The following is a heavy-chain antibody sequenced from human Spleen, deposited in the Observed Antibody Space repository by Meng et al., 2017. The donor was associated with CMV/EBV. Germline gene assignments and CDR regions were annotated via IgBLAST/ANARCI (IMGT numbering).Heavy chain of an antibody. Sequence: GESLKISCVASGFNFRTYSMNWVRQAPGKGLEWISSISSGSTYIHYADSMKGRFTISRDNAKNSLYLQMNSLRAEDTAVYYCARDLSASGPLGFWGQGSLVTVSS. V-gene: IGHV3-21*01. D-gene: IGHD1-14*01. CDR1: GFNFRTYS. J-gene: IGHJ4*02. CDR2: ISSGSTYI. CDR3: ARDLSASGPLGF.